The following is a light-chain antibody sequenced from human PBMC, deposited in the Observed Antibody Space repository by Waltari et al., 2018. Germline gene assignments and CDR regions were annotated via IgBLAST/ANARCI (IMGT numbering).Light chain of an antibody. J-gene: IGKJ3*01. CDR1: QSILYSSNNENY. CDR3: QQYYSTPPFT. V-gene: IGKV4-1*01. Sequence: DIVMTQSPDSLAVSLGERATINCKSSQSILYSSNNENYLAWYQQKPGQPPKLLIYWASTREAGVPDRFSGRGSGTDFALTITSLQAEDVAVYYCQQYYSTPPFTFGPGTKVDIK. CDR2: WAS.